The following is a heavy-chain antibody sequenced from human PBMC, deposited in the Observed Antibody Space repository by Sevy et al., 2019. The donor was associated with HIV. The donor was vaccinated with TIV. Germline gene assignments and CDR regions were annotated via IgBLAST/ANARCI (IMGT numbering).Heavy chain of an antibody. D-gene: IGHD6-19*01. V-gene: IGHV3-30-3*01. CDR1: GFTFSSYA. Sequence: GGSLRLSCAASGFTFSSYAMHWVRQAPGKGLEWVAVISYDGSNKYYADSVKGRFTISRDNSKNTLYLQMNSLRAEDTAVYYCARLPSPGIAVAAQARGAFDIWGQGTMVTVS. CDR3: ARLPSPGIAVAAQARGAFDI. J-gene: IGHJ3*02. CDR2: ISYDGSNK.